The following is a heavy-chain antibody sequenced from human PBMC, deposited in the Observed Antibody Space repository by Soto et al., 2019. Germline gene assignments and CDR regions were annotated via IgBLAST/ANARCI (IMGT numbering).Heavy chain of an antibody. CDR1: GYTFNSYG. J-gene: IGHJ4*02. CDR3: AREKKGFDY. V-gene: IGHV1-8*02. Sequence: ASVKVSCKASGYTFNSYGISWVRQAPGQGLEWMGWMNPNSGNTGYAQKFQGRVTMTTNTSISTAYMELSSLRSEDTAVYYCAREKKGFDYWGQGTLVTVSS. CDR2: MNPNSGNT.